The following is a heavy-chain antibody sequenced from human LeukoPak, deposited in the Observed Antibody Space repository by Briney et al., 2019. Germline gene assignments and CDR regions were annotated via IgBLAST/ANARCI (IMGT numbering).Heavy chain of an antibody. CDR1: SNDY. CDR2: IYYSGST. D-gene: IGHD2-15*01. V-gene: IGHV4-39*01. CDR3: ARRYCSGGSCLDY. J-gene: IGHJ4*02. Sequence: SNDYMSWIRQPPGKGLEWIGSIYYSGSTYYNPSLKSRVTISVDTSKNQVSLKLSSVTAADTAVYYCARRYCSGGSCLDYWGQGTLVTVSS.